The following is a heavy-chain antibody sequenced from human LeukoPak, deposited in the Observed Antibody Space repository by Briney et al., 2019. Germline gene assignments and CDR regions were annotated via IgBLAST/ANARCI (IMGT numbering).Heavy chain of an antibody. J-gene: IGHJ4*02. D-gene: IGHD5-18*01. Sequence: ASVKVSCKASGYTFTSYDINWVRQATGQGLEWMGWMNPNSGNTGYAQKFQGRVTMTRNTSISTAYMELNSLRAEDTAVYYCARPVDTAMGDYWGQGTLVTVPS. CDR3: ARPVDTAMGDY. V-gene: IGHV1-8*01. CDR2: MNPNSGNT. CDR1: GYTFTSYD.